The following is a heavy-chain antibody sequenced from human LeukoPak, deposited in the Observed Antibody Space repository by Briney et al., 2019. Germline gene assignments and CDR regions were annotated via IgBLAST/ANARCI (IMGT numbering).Heavy chain of an antibody. CDR3: ARINFDDYVGAFDI. D-gene: IGHD4-17*01. J-gene: IGHJ3*02. CDR2: IKQDGSEK. V-gene: IGHV3-7*03. Sequence: SGGSLRLSCAASGFTFSSYWMSWVRQAPGKGLEWVANIKQDGSEKYYVDSVKGRFTISRDNSKNTLYLQMNSLRAEDTAVYYCARINFDDYVGAFDIWGQGTKVTVSS. CDR1: GFTFSSYW.